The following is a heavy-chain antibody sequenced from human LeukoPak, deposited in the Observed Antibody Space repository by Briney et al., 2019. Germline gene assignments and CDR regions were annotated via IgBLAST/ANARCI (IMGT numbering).Heavy chain of an antibody. J-gene: IGHJ4*02. D-gene: IGHD3-16*02. CDR2: IYPGDSDT. CDR3: ARLLPSYDYVWGSYRYFDYFDY. V-gene: IGHV5-51*01. Sequence: GESLKISCKGSGYSFTSYWIGWVRQMPRKGLEWMGIIYPGDSDTRYSPSFQGQVTISADKSISTAYLQWSSLKASDTAMYYCARLLPSYDYVWGSYRYFDYFDYWGQGTLVTVSS. CDR1: GYSFTSYW.